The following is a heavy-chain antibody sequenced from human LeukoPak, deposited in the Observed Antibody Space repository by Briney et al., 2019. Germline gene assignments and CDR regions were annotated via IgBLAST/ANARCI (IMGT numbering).Heavy chain of an antibody. Sequence: PGGSLRLSCAASGFTFSSYAMHWVRQAPGEGLEWVAVISYDGSNKYYADSVKGRFTISGDNSKNTLYLQMNSLRAEDTAVYYCARDQRDYYGSGSYYNVGFPTDPWGQGTLVTVSS. CDR1: GFTFSSYA. CDR2: ISYDGSNK. CDR3: ARDQRDYYGSGSYYNVGFPTDP. D-gene: IGHD3-10*01. J-gene: IGHJ5*02. V-gene: IGHV3-30-3*01.